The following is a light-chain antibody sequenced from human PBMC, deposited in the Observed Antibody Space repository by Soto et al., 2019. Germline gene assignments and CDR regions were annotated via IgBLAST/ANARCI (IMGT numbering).Light chain of an antibody. Sequence: DIQMTQSPSSLSASVGDRVTITCRASESIGRHLNWYQQKPGKAPKLLIYAASSLQNEVPSRFRGCGSGTDFTLTISSLQPEDFATYFFQQRYNNLSITFGQGTRLEIK. J-gene: IGKJ5*01. CDR1: ESIGRH. CDR2: AAS. CDR3: QQRYNNLSIT. V-gene: IGKV1-39*01.